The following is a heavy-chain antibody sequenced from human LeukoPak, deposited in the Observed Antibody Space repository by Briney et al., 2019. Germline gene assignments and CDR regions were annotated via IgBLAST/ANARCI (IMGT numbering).Heavy chain of an antibody. CDR3: ARDAYRDRYFDY. D-gene: IGHD4-11*01. V-gene: IGHV3-30-3*01. CDR2: ISYDGSNK. Sequence: GGSLRLSCAASGFTFSSYAMHRVRQAPGKGLEWVAVISYDGSNKYYADSVKGRFTISRDNSKNTLYLQMNSLRAEDTAVYYCARDAYRDRYFDYWGQGTLVTVSS. J-gene: IGHJ4*02. CDR1: GFTFSSYA.